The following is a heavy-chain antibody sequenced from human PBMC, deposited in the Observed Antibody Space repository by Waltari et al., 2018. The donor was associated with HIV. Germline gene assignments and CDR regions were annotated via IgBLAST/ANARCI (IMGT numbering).Heavy chain of an antibody. CDR2: LHSSGNT. V-gene: IGHV4-30-4*08. Sequence: QVPLQESGPGLVKPSPSLSLTCTVSGGSVSSGAYSWTWIRQPPGKGLEWIGNLHSSGNTDYNPSLKSRVTISADRAQNRFSLMLSSVTAADTAVYYCAREGNNYGLFYWGQGTLVIVSS. CDR1: GGSVSSGAYS. J-gene: IGHJ4*02. CDR3: AREGNNYGLFY. D-gene: IGHD5-18*01.